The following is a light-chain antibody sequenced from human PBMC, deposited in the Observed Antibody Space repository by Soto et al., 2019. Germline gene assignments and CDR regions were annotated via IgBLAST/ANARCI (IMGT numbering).Light chain of an antibody. CDR1: SSDVGDYNY. J-gene: IGLJ1*01. CDR3: SSYAGTNNPDV. V-gene: IGLV2-8*01. Sequence: QSALTQPPSASGSPGQSVTISCTGTSSDVGDYNYVSWYQHHPGKAPKLMIYEVTKRPSGVPDRFSGSKSGNTASLTVSGLQAEDEADYYCSSYAGTNNPDVFGTGTKVTVL. CDR2: EVT.